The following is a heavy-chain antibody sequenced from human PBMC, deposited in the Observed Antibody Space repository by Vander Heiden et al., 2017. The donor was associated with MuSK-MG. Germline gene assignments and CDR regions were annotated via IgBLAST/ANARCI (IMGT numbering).Heavy chain of an antibody. J-gene: IGHJ5*01. V-gene: IGHV1-2*02. D-gene: IGHD6-25*01. Sequence: QVQLVQSGAEVKKPGASVKVSCKASGYTFTGYYIHWVRQAPGQGLEWMGWLNPNSGVTNYAQKFQGRVSMTRDTSISTAYMDLNRLNSDDTAVYYCARSIAAGGYTWFDSWGQGTPVTVSS. CDR3: ARSIAAGGYTWFDS. CDR1: GYTFTGYY. CDR2: LNPNSGVT.